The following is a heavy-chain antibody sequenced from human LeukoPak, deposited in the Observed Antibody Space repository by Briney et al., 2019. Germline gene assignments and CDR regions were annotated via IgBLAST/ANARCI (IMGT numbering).Heavy chain of an antibody. CDR1: GYTFTSYD. CDR2: MNPNSGNT. Sequence: ASVKGSCKASGYTFTSYDINWVRQASGQGREWMGWMNPNSGNTAYAQKFQGRVTMTRNTSISTAYMELSSLRSEDTAVYYCARGRPYDFWSGYYGFDPWGQGTLVTVSS. V-gene: IGHV1-8*01. J-gene: IGHJ5*02. CDR3: ARGRPYDFWSGYYGFDP. D-gene: IGHD3-3*01.